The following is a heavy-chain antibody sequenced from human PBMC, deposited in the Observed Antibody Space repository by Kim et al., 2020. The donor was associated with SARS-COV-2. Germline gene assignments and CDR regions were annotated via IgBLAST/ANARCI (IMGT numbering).Heavy chain of an antibody. CDR1: GFTFSNAW. CDR2: IKSKTDGGTT. V-gene: IGHV3-15*01. D-gene: IGHD1-26*01. CDR3: TTSTTNYYFYYGMDV. Sequence: GGSLRLSCAASGFTFSNAWMSWVRQAPGKGLEWVCRIKSKTDGGTTDYAAPVKGRFTISRDDAKNTLYLQMNSLKTEDTAVYYCTTSTTNYYFYYGMDVWGQGATVPVSS. J-gene: IGHJ6*02.